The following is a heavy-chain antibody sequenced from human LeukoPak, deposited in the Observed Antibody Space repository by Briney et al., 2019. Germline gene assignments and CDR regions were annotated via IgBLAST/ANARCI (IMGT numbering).Heavy chain of an antibody. CDR3: ARAYSSSWLPNFDY. J-gene: IGHJ4*02. Sequence: ASVKVSCKASGYTFTGYYMHWVRQAPGQGLEWMGQINPNSGGTNYAQKFQGRVTMTRDTSISTAYMELSRLRSDDTAVYYCARAYSSSWLPNFDYWGQGTLVTVSS. D-gene: IGHD6-13*01. CDR1: GYTFTGYY. V-gene: IGHV1-2*06. CDR2: INPNSGGT.